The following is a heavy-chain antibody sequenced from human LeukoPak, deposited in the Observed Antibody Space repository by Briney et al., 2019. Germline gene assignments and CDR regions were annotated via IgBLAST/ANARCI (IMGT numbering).Heavy chain of an antibody. CDR1: GYSISSGYY. D-gene: IGHD2-8*01. Sequence: PSETLSLTCAVSGYSISSGYYWGWIRQPPGKGLEWIGSIYHSGSTYYNPSLKSRVTISVDTSKNQFSLKLSSVTAADTAVYYCARDRRVLMVYARYYYGMDVWGQGTTVTVSS. J-gene: IGHJ6*02. CDR2: IYHSGST. CDR3: ARDRRVLMVYARYYYGMDV. V-gene: IGHV4-38-2*02.